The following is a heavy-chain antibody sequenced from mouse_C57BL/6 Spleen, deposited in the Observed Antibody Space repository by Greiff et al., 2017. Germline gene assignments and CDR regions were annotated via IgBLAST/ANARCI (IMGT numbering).Heavy chain of an antibody. CDR1: GYTFTDYN. V-gene: IGHV1-22*01. Sequence: VQLQQSGPELVKPGASVKMSCKASGYTFTDYNMHWVKQSHGKSLEWIGYINPNNGGTSYNQKFKGKATLTVNKSSSTAYMELRSLTSADSAVYYCARSLITTPHWYFDVWGTGTTVTVSS. D-gene: IGHD1-1*01. J-gene: IGHJ1*03. CDR3: ARSLITTPHWYFDV. CDR2: INPNNGGT.